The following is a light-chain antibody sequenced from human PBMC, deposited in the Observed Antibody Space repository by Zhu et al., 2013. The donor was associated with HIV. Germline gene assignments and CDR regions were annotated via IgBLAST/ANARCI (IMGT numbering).Light chain of an antibody. Sequence: EIVMTQSPATLSVSPGERATLSCRASQSVSTNLAWYQQKFGQAPRLLIYGASTRATGIPRQVQWQWVVGRDFTLTISSLQSEDFATYYCQQYNSYLGTLTFGGGHQGGDQT. J-gene: IGKJ4*01. CDR1: QSVSTN. CDR2: GAS. CDR3: QQYNSYLGTLT. V-gene: IGKV3-15*01.